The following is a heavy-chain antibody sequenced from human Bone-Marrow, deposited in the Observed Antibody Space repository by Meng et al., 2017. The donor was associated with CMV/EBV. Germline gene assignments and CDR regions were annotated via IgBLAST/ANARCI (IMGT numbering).Heavy chain of an antibody. CDR2: IYHSGST. J-gene: IGHJ4*02. Sequence: GSLRLSCAVSGGSISSSNWWSWVRQPPGKGLEWIGEIYHSGSTNYNPSLKSRVTMSVDTSKNQFSLKLSSVTAADTAVYYCARGFLGGSPDYWGQGTTVTVSS. D-gene: IGHD1-26*01. V-gene: IGHV4-4*02. CDR1: GGSISSSNW. CDR3: ARGFLGGSPDY.